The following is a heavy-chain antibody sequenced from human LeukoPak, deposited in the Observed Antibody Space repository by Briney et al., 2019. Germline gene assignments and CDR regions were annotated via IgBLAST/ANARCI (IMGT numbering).Heavy chain of an antibody. D-gene: IGHD2-15*01. V-gene: IGHV3-23*01. J-gene: IGHJ3*02. CDR2: ISGSGGST. CDR3: ARHIVVVVAATQYDAFDI. CDR1: GFTFSSYA. Sequence: GGSLRLSCAASGFTFSSYAMSWVRQAPGKGLEWVSAISGSGGSTYYADSVKGRFTISRDNSKNTLYLQMNSLRAEDTAVYYCARHIVVVVAATQYDAFDIWGQGTMVTVSS.